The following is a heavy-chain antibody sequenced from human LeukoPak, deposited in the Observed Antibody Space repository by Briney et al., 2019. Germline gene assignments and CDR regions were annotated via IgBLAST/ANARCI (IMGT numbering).Heavy chain of an antibody. D-gene: IGHD3-22*01. CDR1: GYTFTSYG. CDR2: ISAYNGNT. CDR3: ARAAISKDSSVYFY. J-gene: IGHJ4*02. Sequence: ASVKVSCKASGYTFTSYGISWVRQAPGQGLEWMGWISAYNGNTNYAQKLQGRVTMTTDTSTSTAYMELRSLRSDDTAVYYCARAAISKDSSVYFYWGQGPLVTVPS. V-gene: IGHV1-18*01.